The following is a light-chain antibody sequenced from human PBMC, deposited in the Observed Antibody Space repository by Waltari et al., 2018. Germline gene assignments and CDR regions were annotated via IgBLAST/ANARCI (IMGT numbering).Light chain of an antibody. CDR3: CSYAGSSTYVV. Sequence: QSALTQPASVSGSPGQSLTISCTGTSSAVGGYNYVSWYQQHPGKAPKLMIYDVSKRPSGVSNRFSGSKSGNTASLTISGLQAEDEADYYCCSYAGSSTYVVFGGGTKLTVL. CDR2: DVS. J-gene: IGLJ2*01. CDR1: SSAVGGYNY. V-gene: IGLV2-23*02.